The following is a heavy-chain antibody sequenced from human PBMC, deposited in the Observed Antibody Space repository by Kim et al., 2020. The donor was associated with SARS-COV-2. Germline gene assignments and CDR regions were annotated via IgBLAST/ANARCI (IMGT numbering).Heavy chain of an antibody. CDR2: INHSGTT. CDR1: GGSFSGYY. Sequence: SETLSLTCPVYGGSFSGYYWSWIRQPPGKGLEWIGEINHSGTTNYNPSLKSRVTISVDTSKNQFSLKLISVTAADTAVYYCARAYRYCSSTSCYKGEAIFFDYWGQGTLVTVSS. V-gene: IGHV4-34*01. D-gene: IGHD2-2*02. CDR3: ARAYRYCSSTSCYKGEAIFFDY. J-gene: IGHJ4*02.